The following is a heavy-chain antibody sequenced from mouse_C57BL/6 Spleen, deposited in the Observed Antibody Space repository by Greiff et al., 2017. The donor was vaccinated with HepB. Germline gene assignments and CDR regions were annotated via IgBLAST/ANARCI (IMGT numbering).Heavy chain of an antibody. CDR1: GYTFTDYY. V-gene: IGHV1-26*01. D-gene: IGHD2-4*01. J-gene: IGHJ2*01. CDR2: INPNNGGT. CDR3: ASHDSYFDY. Sequence: EVQLQQSGPELVKPGASVKISCKASGYTFTDYYMNWVKQSHGKSLEWIGDINPNNGGTSYNQKVKGKATLTVDKSSSTAYMELRSLTSEDSAVYYCASHDSYFDYWGQGTTLTVSS.